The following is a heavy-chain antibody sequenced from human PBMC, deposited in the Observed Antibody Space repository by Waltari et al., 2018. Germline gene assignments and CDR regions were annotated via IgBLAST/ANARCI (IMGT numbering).Heavy chain of an antibody. V-gene: IGHV3-21*01. CDR2: ISSSSSYI. CDR1: GFTFSSYS. Sequence: EVQLVESGGGLVKPGGSLRLSCAASGFTFSSYSMNWVRQAPGKGLEWVSSISSSSSYIYYADSVKGRFTISRDNAKNSLYLQMNSLRAEDTAVYYCARAPIAVAGSFDYWGQGTLVTVSS. CDR3: ARAPIAVAGSFDY. D-gene: IGHD6-19*01. J-gene: IGHJ4*02.